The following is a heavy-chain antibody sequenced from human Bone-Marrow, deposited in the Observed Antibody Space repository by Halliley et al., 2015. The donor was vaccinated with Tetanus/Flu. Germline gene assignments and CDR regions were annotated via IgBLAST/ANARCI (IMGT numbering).Heavy chain of an antibody. CDR2: IYHRGST. V-gene: IGHV4-4*02. Sequence: WIGEIYHRGSTSYTPPLKSRVTISIAKSKGQFSLGLSSVTAADTAVYYCARPGSQWGVDAFDIWGQGTMVTVSS. J-gene: IGHJ3*02. D-gene: IGHD3-10*01. CDR3: ARPGSQWGVDAFDI.